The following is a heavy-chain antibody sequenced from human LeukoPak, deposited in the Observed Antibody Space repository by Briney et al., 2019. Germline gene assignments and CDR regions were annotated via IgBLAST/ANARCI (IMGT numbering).Heavy chain of an antibody. V-gene: IGHV3-23*01. CDR2: ISGSGSGGST. J-gene: IGHJ4*02. CDR1: GFTFSNYS. CDR3: AKATSVTTLFDY. D-gene: IGHD4-17*01. Sequence: GGSLRLSCAASGFTFSNYSMNWVRQAPGKGLEWVSAISGSGSGGSTYYADSVKGRFTISRDNSKNTLYLQMNSLRVEDTAVYYCAKATSVTTLFDYWGQGTLVTVSS.